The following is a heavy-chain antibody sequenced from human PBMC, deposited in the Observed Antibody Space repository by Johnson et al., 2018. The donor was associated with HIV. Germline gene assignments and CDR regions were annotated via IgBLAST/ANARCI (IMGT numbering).Heavy chain of an antibody. CDR2: TSYDGSNK. CDR1: GFTFSTYG. J-gene: IGHJ3*02. CDR3: AKDKGPDDGSSTWYAFDI. V-gene: IGHV3-30*19. Sequence: QMMLVESGGGVVQPGRSLRLSCAASGFTFSTYGMHWVRQAPGKGLEWVAVTSYDGSNKYYADSVKGRFTISRDNAKNSLYLQMNSLRAEDTALYYCAKDKGPDDGSSTWYAFDIWGQGTMVTVSS. D-gene: IGHD6-6*01.